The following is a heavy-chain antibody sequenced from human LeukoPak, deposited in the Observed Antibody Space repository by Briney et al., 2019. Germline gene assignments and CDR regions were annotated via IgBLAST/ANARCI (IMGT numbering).Heavy chain of an antibody. V-gene: IGHV1-2*02. CDR1: GYTFTGYY. J-gene: IGHJ4*02. D-gene: IGHD6-19*01. Sequence: GASVKVSCKASGYTFTGYYIHWVRQAPGQGLEWMGWINPNSGGTHYAQKFQGRVTMTRDTSISTAYMELSRLRPDDTAVYYCARGQQWLEAFDYWGLGTLVTVSS. CDR2: INPNSGGT. CDR3: ARGQQWLEAFDY.